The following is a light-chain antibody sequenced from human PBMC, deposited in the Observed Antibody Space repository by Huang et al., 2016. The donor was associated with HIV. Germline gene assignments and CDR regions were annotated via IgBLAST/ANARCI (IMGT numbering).Light chain of an antibody. CDR1: QTISSR. CDR2: DAS. J-gene: IGKJ2*01. V-gene: IGKV3-11*01. CDR3: QRYS. Sequence: EIVLTQSPATLSLSPGERATLSCRASQTISSRLAWYEQKPGQAPSLLIYDASRRVTGIPARFSGSGSGTDFTLTISSLEPEDFAVYYCQRYSFGQGTKLEIK.